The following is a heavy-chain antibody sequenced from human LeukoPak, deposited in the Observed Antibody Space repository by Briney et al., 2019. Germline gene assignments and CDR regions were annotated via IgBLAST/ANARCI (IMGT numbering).Heavy chain of an antibody. CDR3: ARLTRGYSYRVRAFDI. Sequence: PSETLSLTCTVSGGSISSYYWSWIRKPPGKGLEWIGYIYYSGSTNYNPSLKSRVTISVDTSKNQFSLKLSSVTAADTAVYYCARLTRGYSYRVRAFDIWGQGTMVTVSS. V-gene: IGHV4-59*08. CDR1: GGSISSYY. J-gene: IGHJ3*02. CDR2: IYYSGST. D-gene: IGHD5-18*01.